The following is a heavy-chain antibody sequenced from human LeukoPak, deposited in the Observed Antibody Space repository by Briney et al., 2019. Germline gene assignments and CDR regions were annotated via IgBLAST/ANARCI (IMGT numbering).Heavy chain of an antibody. D-gene: IGHD6-19*01. CDR3: ARRILYSSGPSFDY. J-gene: IGHJ4*02. V-gene: IGHV5-10-1*01. CDR1: GYSFTSYW. CDR2: IGPSDSYT. Sequence: TGESLKISCKGSGYSFTSYWISWVRQMPGKGLEWMGRIGPSDSYTNYSPSFQGHVTISADRSISTAYLQWSSLKASDTAMYYCARRILYSSGPSFDYWGQGTLVTVSS.